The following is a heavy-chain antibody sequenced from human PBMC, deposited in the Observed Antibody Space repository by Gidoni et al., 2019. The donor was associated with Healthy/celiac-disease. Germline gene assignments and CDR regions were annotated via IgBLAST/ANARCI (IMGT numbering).Heavy chain of an antibody. CDR3: AREGYYYGSGSYSNYWYFDL. V-gene: IGHV4-59*01. D-gene: IGHD3-10*01. CDR1: GGSISSYS. J-gene: IGHJ2*01. Sequence: QVQLQESGPGLVKPSETLSLTCTVSGGSISSYSWRWIRQPPGKGLEWIGYIYYRGSTNYNPSLKSRVTISVDTSKNQFSLKLSSVTAADTAVYYCAREGYYYGSGSYSNYWYFDLWGRGTLVTVSS. CDR2: IYYRGST.